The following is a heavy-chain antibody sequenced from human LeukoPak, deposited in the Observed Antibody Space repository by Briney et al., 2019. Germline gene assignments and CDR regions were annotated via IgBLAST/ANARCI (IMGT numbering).Heavy chain of an antibody. Sequence: GESLQISCETSGYSFTTYWIGWVRQMPGTGLEWVGAIYPDDSDSRYSPSFQGRVVISADRSIRTAYLQWNSLKTSDTAMYYCVRQRGSSGTINHFDPWGQGTLVTVSS. CDR1: GYSFTTYW. J-gene: IGHJ5*02. CDR2: IYPDDSDS. V-gene: IGHV5-51*01. D-gene: IGHD3-10*01. CDR3: VRQRGSSGTINHFDP.